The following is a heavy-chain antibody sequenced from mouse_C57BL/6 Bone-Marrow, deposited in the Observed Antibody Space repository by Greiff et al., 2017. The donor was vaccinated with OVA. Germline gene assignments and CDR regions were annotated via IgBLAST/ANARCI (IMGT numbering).Heavy chain of an antibody. J-gene: IGHJ2*01. Sequence: EVQLVESGGDLVKPGGSLKLSCAASGFTFSSYGMSWVRQTPDKRLEWVATISSGGSYTYYPDSVKGRFTISRDNAKNTLYLHMSSLKSEDTAMYYCARDGDYGSFFDYWGQGTTLTVAS. D-gene: IGHD1-1*01. CDR2: ISSGGSYT. V-gene: IGHV5-6*01. CDR3: ARDGDYGSFFDY. CDR1: GFTFSSYG.